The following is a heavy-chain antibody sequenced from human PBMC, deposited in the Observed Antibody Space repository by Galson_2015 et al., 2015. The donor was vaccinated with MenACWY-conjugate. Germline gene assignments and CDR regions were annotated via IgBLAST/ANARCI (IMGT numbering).Heavy chain of an antibody. V-gene: IGHV1-69*13. CDR3: ARLAGEFWSGYNISFYYGLDV. CDR2: IIPIFPRA. CDR1: GGTFSNYA. Sequence: SVKVSCKASGGTFSNYAISWVRQAPGQGLEWMGGIIPIFPRADYAQNFQGRVTITADESTSPAYMELSSLRSEDTAVYYCARLAGEFWSGYNISFYYGLDVWGQGTTVTVSS. D-gene: IGHD3-3*01. J-gene: IGHJ6*02.